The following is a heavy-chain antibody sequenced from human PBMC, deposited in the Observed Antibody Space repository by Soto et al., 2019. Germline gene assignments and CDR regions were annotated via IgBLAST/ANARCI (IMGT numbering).Heavy chain of an antibody. CDR1: GFTFSSYG. CDR3: ASGPGQGGSYYYYGMDV. Sequence: QVQLVESGGGVVQPGRSLRLSCAASGFTFSSYGMHWVRQAPGKGLEWVAVIWYDGSNKYYADSVKGRFTISRDNSKNRLYLQMSSLRAEDTAVYYCASGPGQGGSYYYYGMDVWGQGTTVTVSS. J-gene: IGHJ6*02. V-gene: IGHV3-33*01. D-gene: IGHD1-26*01. CDR2: IWYDGSNK.